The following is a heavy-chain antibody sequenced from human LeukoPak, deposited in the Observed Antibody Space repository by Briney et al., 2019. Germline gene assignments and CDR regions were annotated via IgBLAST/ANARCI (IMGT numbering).Heavy chain of an antibody. Sequence: GGSLRLSCSASGLPLRDYEMTWVRQAPGKGLEWVSYISSNGRTRSYADSVKGRFTISRGHAKNPLYLQMNSLRAEDTAVYYCGGKSARGGRVDFDYWGQGTLVSVSS. CDR1: GLPLRDYE. CDR2: ISSNGRTR. J-gene: IGHJ4*02. CDR3: GGKSARGGRVDFDY. V-gene: IGHV3-48*03. D-gene: IGHD3-10*01.